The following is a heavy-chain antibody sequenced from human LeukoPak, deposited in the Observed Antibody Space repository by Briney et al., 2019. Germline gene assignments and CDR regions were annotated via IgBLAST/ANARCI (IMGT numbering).Heavy chain of an antibody. D-gene: IGHD1-26*01. CDR2: IKQDGSEK. J-gene: IGHJ4*02. Sequence: GSLRLSCTASGFTFGDYAMSWVRQAPGKGLEWVANIKQDGSEKYYVDSVKGRFTISRDNAKNSLYLQMNGLRAEDTAVYYCLRDEVGATTEFDYWGQGTLVTVAS. V-gene: IGHV3-7*01. CDR3: LRDEVGATTEFDY. CDR1: GFTFGDYA.